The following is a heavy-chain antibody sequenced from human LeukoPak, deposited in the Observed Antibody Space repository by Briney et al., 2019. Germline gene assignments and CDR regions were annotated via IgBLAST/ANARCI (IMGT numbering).Heavy chain of an antibody. D-gene: IGHD2/OR15-2a*01. J-gene: IGHJ5*02. Sequence: SETLSLTCTVSGGSISSSSYYWGWIRQPPGKGLEWIGSIYYSGSTYYNPSLKSRVTISVDTSKNQFSLKLSSVTAADTAVYYCARPLSFYAGGSGWFDPWGQGTLVTVSS. CDR1: GGSISSSSYY. CDR2: IYYSGST. V-gene: IGHV4-39*07. CDR3: ARPLSFYAGGSGWFDP.